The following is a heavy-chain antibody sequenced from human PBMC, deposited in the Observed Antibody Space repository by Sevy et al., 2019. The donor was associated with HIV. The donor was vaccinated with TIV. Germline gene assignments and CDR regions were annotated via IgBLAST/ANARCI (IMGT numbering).Heavy chain of an antibody. D-gene: IGHD6-19*01. CDR2: ISWNSATR. J-gene: IGHJ4*02. V-gene: IGHV3-9*01. CDR1: GFTFEDSA. Sequence: GGSLRLSCAASGFTFEDSAMHWVRQAPGKGLEWVSGISWNSATRGYADSVKGRFTISRDNAKNSLYLQMNSLRTEDTALYYRAKDTSRVVAGTGYFDYWSQGTLVTVSS. CDR3: AKDTSRVVAGTGYFDY.